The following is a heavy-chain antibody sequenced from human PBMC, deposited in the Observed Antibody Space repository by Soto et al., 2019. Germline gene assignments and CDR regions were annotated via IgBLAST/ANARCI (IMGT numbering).Heavy chain of an antibody. D-gene: IGHD7-27*01. CDR3: ARRWGRTFDY. V-gene: IGHV4-59*08. J-gene: IGHJ4*02. CDR1: GGSISSYY. CDR2: IYYSGST. Sequence: QVQLQESGPGLVKPSETLSLTCTVSGGSISSYYWSWIRQPPGQGLEWIGYIYYSGSTNYNPSLRSRVTISVDTSKNQFTLKLSSVTAADTAVYYCARRWGRTFDYWGQGTLVTVSS.